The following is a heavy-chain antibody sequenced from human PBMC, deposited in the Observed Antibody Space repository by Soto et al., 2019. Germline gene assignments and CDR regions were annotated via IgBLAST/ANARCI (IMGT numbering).Heavy chain of an antibody. D-gene: IGHD5-12*01. CDR3: ARVEATIGSGYLYY. V-gene: IGHV4-31*03. CDR1: GGSISTGGYY. CDR2: IYYSGST. J-gene: IGHJ4*02. Sequence: QVQLQESGPGLVKPSQTLSLTCTVSGGSISTGGYYWNWIRQPPGNGLEWIGYIYYSGSTYYNPYLNNRVTISVDTSNIQFSLQLTAVTAADTAVYYCARVEATIGSGYLYYSGQGTLVAVSA.